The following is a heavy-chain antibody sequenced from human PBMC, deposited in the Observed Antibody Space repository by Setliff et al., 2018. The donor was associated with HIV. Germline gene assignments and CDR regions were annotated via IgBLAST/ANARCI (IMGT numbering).Heavy chain of an antibody. CDR1: GLTLSNYW. V-gene: IGHV3-74*01. J-gene: IGHJ3*02. CDR2: INTDGSRT. CDR3: VRDLTTIVTRKVFDI. D-gene: IGHD4-4*01. Sequence: PGGSLRLSCSGSGLTLSNYWMYWVRQAPGKGLEWVSLINTDGSRTDYADAVKGRFTISRDNSKNTLYVQMNSLRADDTAVYYCVRDLTTIVTRKVFDIWGQGTMVTVSS.